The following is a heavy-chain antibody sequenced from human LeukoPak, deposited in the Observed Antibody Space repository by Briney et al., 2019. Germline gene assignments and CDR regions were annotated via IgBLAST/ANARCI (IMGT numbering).Heavy chain of an antibody. CDR3: AKDRPGGYSSGWYYFDY. Sequence: PGGSLRLSCAASEFTFSSYAMSWVRQAPGKGLEWVSAISGSGGSTYYADSVKGRFTISRDNSKNTLYLQMNSLRAEDTAVYYCAKDRPGGYSSGWYYFDYWGQGTLVTVSS. CDR2: ISGSGGST. D-gene: IGHD6-19*01. V-gene: IGHV3-23*01. CDR1: EFTFSSYA. J-gene: IGHJ4*02.